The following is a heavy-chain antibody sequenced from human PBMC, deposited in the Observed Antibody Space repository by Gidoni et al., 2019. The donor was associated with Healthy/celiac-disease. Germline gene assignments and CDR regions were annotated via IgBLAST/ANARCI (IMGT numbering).Heavy chain of an antibody. J-gene: IGHJ6*04. V-gene: IGHV1-46*01. D-gene: IGHD4-4*01. CDR1: GYTFTSYY. CDR3: ARDVDSNFFYYYGMDV. Sequence: QVQVVQSGAEVKKPGASVKVSCTASGYTFTSYYIHWVRPAPGQGLEWMGIINPSGGSTSYAQKFQGRVTMTRDTSTTTVYMELSSLRSEDTAVYYCARDVDSNFFYYYGMDVWGEGTTVTVSS. CDR2: INPSGGST.